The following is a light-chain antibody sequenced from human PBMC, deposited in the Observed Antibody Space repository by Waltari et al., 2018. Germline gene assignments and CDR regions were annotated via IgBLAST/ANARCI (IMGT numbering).Light chain of an antibody. CDR3: QVWDSSTEYV. J-gene: IGLJ1*01. V-gene: IGLV3-1*01. Sequence: SYELTQPPSVSVSHGQTASTTCSGDTLGDNHACWYQQKPGQSPVLVIYQDNKRPSGIPERFSGSNSGNTATLTISGTQAMDEADYYCQVWDSSTEYVFGTGTKVTVL. CDR2: QDN. CDR1: TLGDNH.